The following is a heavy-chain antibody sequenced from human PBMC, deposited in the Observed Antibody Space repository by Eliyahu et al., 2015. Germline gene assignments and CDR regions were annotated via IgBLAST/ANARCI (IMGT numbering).Heavy chain of an antibody. D-gene: IGHD2-2*02. J-gene: IGHJ1*01. V-gene: IGHV3-30*18. CDR3: AKVWCSSTSCHIASPAEYFQH. Sequence: QVQLVESGGGVVQPGRSLRLSCAASGFTFSSYGMXWVRQAPXKGLEWVAVISYDGSNKYYADSVKGRFTISRDNSKNTLYLQMNSLRAEDTAVYYCAKVWCSSTSCHIASPAEYFQHWGQGTLVTVSS. CDR1: GFTFSSYG. CDR2: ISYDGSNK.